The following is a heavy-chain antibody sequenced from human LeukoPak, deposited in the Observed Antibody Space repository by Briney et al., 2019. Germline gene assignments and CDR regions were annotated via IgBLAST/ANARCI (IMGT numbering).Heavy chain of an antibody. D-gene: IGHD1-26*01. CDR3: ARDSEVVGATASYYFDY. J-gene: IGHJ4*02. CDR2: TYYTSKWYN. CDR1: GDSVSSNSAA. V-gene: IGHV6-1*01. Sequence: SQTLSLTCAISGDSVSSNSAAWNWLRQSPSRGLEWLGRTYYTSKWYNDYAVSVKSRITINPDTSKNQFSLQLNSVTPEDTAVYYCARDSEVVGATASYYFDYWGQGTLVTVSS.